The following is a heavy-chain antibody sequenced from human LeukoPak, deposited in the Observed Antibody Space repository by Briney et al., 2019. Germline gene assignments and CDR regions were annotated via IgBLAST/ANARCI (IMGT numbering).Heavy chain of an antibody. CDR1: GFTFSSYG. J-gene: IGHJ4*02. CDR3: AKDLDTAMVNYFDY. CDR2: ISYDGSNK. D-gene: IGHD5-18*01. Sequence: GGSLRLSCAASGFTFSSYGMHWVRQAPGKGLEWVAVISYDGSNKYYADSVKGRFTISRDNSKNTLYLQMNSLRAEDTAVYYCAKDLDTAMVNYFDYWGQGTLVTVSS. V-gene: IGHV3-30*18.